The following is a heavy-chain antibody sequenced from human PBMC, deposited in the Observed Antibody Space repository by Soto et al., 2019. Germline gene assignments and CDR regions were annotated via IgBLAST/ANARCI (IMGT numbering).Heavy chain of an antibody. CDR1: GFTVSSNY. CDR3: AASRGRGLYYYYMDV. Sequence: GGSLRLSCAASGFTVSSNYMSWVRQAPGKGLEWVSVIYSGGSTYYADSVKGRFTISRDNSKNTLYLQMNSLRAEDTAVYYCAASRGRGLYYYYMDVWGKGTTVTVSS. J-gene: IGHJ6*03. CDR2: IYSGGST. V-gene: IGHV3-66*01. D-gene: IGHD3-10*01.